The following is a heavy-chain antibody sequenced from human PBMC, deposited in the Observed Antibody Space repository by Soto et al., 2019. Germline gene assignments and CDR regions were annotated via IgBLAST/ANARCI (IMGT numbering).Heavy chain of an antibody. CDR3: ASSKYYYDTGGYYDY. CDR2: ISAYSGDT. J-gene: IGHJ4*01. CDR1: GYTFTSYS. D-gene: IGHD3-22*01. Sequence: QVQLVQSGAEVKEPGASVKVSCKASGYTFTSYSISWVRQAPGQGLEWMGWISAYSGDTNYAQKHEGRVTMTTDTSTNTAYMELRSLRSDDTAVYYCASSKYYYDTGGYYDYWGHGTLVTVSS. V-gene: IGHV1-18*01.